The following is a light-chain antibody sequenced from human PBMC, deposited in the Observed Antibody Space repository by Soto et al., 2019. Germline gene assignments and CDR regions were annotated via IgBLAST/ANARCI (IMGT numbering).Light chain of an antibody. V-gene: IGKV1-5*03. Sequence: DIQMTQSPSTLSGSVGDRVTITGRASKTISIWLAWYQQKPGKAPKLLIYKASTLKSGVPSRFSGSGSGTEFTLTISSLQPDDFATYYCQHYNSYSEAFGQGTKVELK. CDR2: KAS. CDR3: QHYNSYSEA. CDR1: KTISIW. J-gene: IGKJ1*01.